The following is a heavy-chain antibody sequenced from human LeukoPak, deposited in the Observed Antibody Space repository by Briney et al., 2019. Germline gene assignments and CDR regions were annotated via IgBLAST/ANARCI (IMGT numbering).Heavy chain of an antibody. CDR1: GFTFSSFW. D-gene: IGHD6-25*01. Sequence: GGSLRLSCAASGFTFSSFWMTWVRQAPGKRLEYVASIKQDGTDKYYVGSVKGRFTISRDNAKNSLYLQMSSLRAEDTAAYYCARGRWGSGYYFDYWGQGTLVTVSS. CDR3: ARGRWGSGYYFDY. J-gene: IGHJ4*02. CDR2: IKQDGTDK. V-gene: IGHV3-7*01.